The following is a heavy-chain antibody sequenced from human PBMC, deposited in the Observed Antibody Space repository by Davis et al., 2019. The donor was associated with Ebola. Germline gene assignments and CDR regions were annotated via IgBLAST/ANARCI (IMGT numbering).Heavy chain of an antibody. CDR2: ISSSSSSI. J-gene: IGHJ4*02. Sequence: PGGSLRLSCADSGLSFSTYSMNWVRQAPGKGLGWVSYISSSSSSIHYADSVKGRFTISRDNAKNSLYMQMNSLRDEDTAVYYCARGGFDYWGQGTLVTVSS. CDR3: ARGGFDY. V-gene: IGHV3-48*02. CDR1: GLSFSTYS.